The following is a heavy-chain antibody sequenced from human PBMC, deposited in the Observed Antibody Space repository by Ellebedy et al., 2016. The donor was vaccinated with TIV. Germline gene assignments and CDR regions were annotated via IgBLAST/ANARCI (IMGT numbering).Heavy chain of an antibody. V-gene: IGHV3-64*05. J-gene: IGHJ4*02. Sequence: GESLKISCSASGFTFSSYAMHWVRQAPGKGLEYVSGISSNGRLTYYADSVKGRLTISRDNSKSTLYVQMSSLRAEDTAVYYCVKEDGIHLFRGDFWGQGTLVTVSS. CDR1: GFTFSSYA. CDR2: ISSNGRLT. CDR3: VKEDGIHLFRGDF. D-gene: IGHD3-10*01.